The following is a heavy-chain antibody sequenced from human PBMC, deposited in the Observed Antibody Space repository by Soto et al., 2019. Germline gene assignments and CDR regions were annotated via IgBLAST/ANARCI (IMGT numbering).Heavy chain of an antibody. V-gene: IGHV1-2*06. J-gene: IGHJ4*02. D-gene: IGHD5-18*01. CDR1: GYRFTTFY. CDR3: ATDGNFVLRGYSFGFDF. CDR2: MNVDTGGT. Sequence: QVQLVQSGAEVKKPGASVRVSCKASGYRFTTFYIHWVRQAPGQGLEWMGRMNVDTGGTTYAQKFQGRVTMTRDTSISTAYMEVTNVKSDDTAIYYCATDGNFVLRGYSFGFDFWGQGTRVTVSS.